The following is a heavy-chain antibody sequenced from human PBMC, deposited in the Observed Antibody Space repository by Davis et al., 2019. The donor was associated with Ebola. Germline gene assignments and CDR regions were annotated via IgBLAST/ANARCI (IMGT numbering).Heavy chain of an antibody. Sequence: GESLKISCAASGFTFSSYAMSWVRQAPGKGLEWVSAISGSGGSTYYADSVKGRFTISRDNSKNTLYLQMNSLRDEDTAVYYCARGAGDDAFDIWGQGTMVTVSS. D-gene: IGHD3-16*01. V-gene: IGHV3-23*01. CDR3: ARGAGDDAFDI. J-gene: IGHJ3*02. CDR2: ISGSGGST. CDR1: GFTFSSYA.